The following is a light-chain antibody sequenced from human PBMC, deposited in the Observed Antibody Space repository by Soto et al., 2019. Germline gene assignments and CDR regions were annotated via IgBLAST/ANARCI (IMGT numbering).Light chain of an antibody. Sequence: VLTQPPSASGSPGQSVTIPCSGSSSNIGGNSVSWYQQLPGTAPKLLIYDDNKRPSGIPDRFSGSKSGTSATLGITGFQTGDEADYYCGSWDSSMSAYVFGTGTKVTVL. J-gene: IGLJ1*01. V-gene: IGLV1-51*01. CDR3: GSWDSSMSAYV. CDR2: DDN. CDR1: SSNIGGNS.